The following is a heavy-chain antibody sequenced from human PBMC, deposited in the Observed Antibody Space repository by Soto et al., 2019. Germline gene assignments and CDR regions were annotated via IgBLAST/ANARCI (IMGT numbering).Heavy chain of an antibody. J-gene: IGHJ3*02. V-gene: IGHV3-21*04. Sequence: LRLSCAASGFTFSSYNMNWVRQAPGKGLEWVSSFGVSIPYIYYADSVKGRFTISRDNAKKSLFLQMNSLRAEDTAVYYCAKAPDGWFSAFEIWGQGTMVTVSS. CDR1: GFTFSSYN. CDR3: AKAPDGWFSAFEI. D-gene: IGHD6-19*01. CDR2: FGVSIPYI.